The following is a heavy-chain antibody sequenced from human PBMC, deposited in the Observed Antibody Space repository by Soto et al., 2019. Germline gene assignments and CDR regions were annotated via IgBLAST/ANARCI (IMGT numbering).Heavy chain of an antibody. J-gene: IGHJ5*02. V-gene: IGHV4-30-4*01. CDR2: IYHSGST. D-gene: IGHD1-26*01. CDR1: GNSISSVDHY. CDR3: ARLRWETENNWFDP. Sequence: SETLSLTCTVSGNSISSVDHYWSWIRQPPGKGLEWMGYIYHSGSTHYNPSLNSRLTISIDTSTNRFSLNLTSVTAADTAVYFCARLRWETENNWFDPWGQGALVTVSS.